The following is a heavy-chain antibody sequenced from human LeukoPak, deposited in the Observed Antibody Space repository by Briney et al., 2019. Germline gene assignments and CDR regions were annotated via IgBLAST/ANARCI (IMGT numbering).Heavy chain of an antibody. J-gene: IGHJ6*03. V-gene: IGHV3-21*01. Sequence: TSGGSLRLSCAASGFTFSSYSMNWVRQAPGKGLEWVSSISSSSSYIYYADSVKGRFTISRDNAKNSLYLQMNSLRAEDTAVYYCASGSLYYNYMDVWGKGTTVTISS. CDR1: GFTFSSYS. CDR3: ASGSLYYNYMDV. CDR2: ISSSSSYI.